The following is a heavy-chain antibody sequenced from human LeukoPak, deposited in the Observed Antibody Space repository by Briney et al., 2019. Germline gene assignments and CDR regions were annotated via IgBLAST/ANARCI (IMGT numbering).Heavy chain of an antibody. V-gene: IGHV5-51*01. CDR1: GYTFATYW. J-gene: IGHJ4*02. CDR2: IYPGDSDT. CDR3: ARRESGWTIDY. Sequence: NAGESLKISCKGSGYTFATYWIGWVRQMPGKGLEWMGIIYPGDSDTRYSPSFQGQVTISADKSISTAYLQWNSLKASDTAIYYCARRESGWTIDYWGQGTLVTVSS. D-gene: IGHD6-19*01.